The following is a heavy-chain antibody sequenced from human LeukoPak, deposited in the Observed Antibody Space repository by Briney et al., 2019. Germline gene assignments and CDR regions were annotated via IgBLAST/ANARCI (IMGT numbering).Heavy chain of an antibody. CDR1: GGSINSYY. D-gene: IGHD3-10*01. Sequence: PSETLSLTCTVSGGSINSYYWSWIRQPPGVGLEWIGYIYYSGSTKYNPSLKSRVTISVDTSKNQFSLKLSSVTAADTAVYYCASNGATDYGSGSYYWGQGTLVTVSS. J-gene: IGHJ4*02. CDR2: IYYSGST. V-gene: IGHV4-59*08. CDR3: ASNGATDYGSGSYY.